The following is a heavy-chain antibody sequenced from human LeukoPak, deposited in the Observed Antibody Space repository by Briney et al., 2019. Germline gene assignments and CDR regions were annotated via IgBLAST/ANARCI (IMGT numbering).Heavy chain of an antibody. Sequence: DSVRGRFTISRDISENTLYLQMNSLRAEDTAVYYCAKELNDYPHSDYWGQGTLVTVSS. V-gene: IGHV3-23*01. J-gene: IGHJ4*02. D-gene: IGHD4/OR15-4a*01. CDR3: AKELNDYPHSDY.